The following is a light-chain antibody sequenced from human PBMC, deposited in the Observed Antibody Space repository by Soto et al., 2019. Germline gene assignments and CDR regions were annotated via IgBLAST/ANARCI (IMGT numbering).Light chain of an antibody. CDR1: SSDVGTYNY. CDR3: SSYTTSTIVV. V-gene: IGLV2-14*01. J-gene: IGLJ2*01. Sequence: QSVLTQPASVSGSPGQSIAISCTGTSSDVGTYNYVSWYQQRPGKAPKLMIYEVSNRPSGISNRFSGSKSGNMASLTISGLQAEDEAEYYCSSYTTSTIVVFGGGNKLTVL. CDR2: EVS.